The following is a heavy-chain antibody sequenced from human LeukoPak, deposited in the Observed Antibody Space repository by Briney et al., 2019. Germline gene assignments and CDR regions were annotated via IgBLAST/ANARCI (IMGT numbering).Heavy chain of an antibody. CDR2: IYRGSST. CDR1: GFTVSSNY. J-gene: IGHJ4*02. CDR3: ARGLRFLEWFY. D-gene: IGHD3-3*01. V-gene: IGHV3-66*02. Sequence: PGGSLRLSCAASGFTVSSNYMSWVRQAPGKGLEWVSVIYRGSSTYYADSVRGRFTISRDNSKNTLYLQMNSLTPEDTARYYCARGLRFLEWFYWGQGTLVTVSS.